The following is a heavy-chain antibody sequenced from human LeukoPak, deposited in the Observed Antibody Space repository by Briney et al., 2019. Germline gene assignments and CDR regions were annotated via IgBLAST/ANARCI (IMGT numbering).Heavy chain of an antibody. J-gene: IGHJ4*02. V-gene: IGHV3-23*01. CDR1: GFTFPNYD. D-gene: IGHD2-15*01. Sequence: GGSLSLSCAASGFTFPNYDMNWVRQAPGKGLEWVSTINGSGGSMYYPDSVSRRITMSRNNSKRLFYLLINSLRADHAAVYYCAKDHVVATHRGVYYFDYWGQGTLVSVSS. CDR3: AKDHVVATHRGVYYFDY. CDR2: INGSGGSM.